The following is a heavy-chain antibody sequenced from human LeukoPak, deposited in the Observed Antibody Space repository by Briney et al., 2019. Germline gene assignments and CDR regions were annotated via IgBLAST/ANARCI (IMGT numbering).Heavy chain of an antibody. J-gene: IGHJ3*01. V-gene: IGHV5-51*01. CDR2: IYPGDSDT. CDR3: AKSAGGALYV. Sequence: GESLKISCKGSGYSFTSYWIGWVRQMPGKGLDWITIIYPGDSDTSYSPSVQGQVPISAEKSISTAYLQWSSLKASDTAMYCCAKSAGGALYVWGQGTMVTVSS. CDR1: GYSFTSYW. D-gene: IGHD3-10*01.